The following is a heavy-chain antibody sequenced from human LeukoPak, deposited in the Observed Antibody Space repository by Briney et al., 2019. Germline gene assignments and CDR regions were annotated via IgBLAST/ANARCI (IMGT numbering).Heavy chain of an antibody. Sequence: GRSLRLSCAASGFTFSSYAMHWVRQAPGKGLEWVAVISYDGSNKYYADSVKGQFTISRDNSKNTLYLQMNSLRAEDTAVYYCARDQGDIVVVPAAYYFDYWGQGTLVTVSS. CDR3: ARDQGDIVVVPAAYYFDY. J-gene: IGHJ4*02. CDR2: ISYDGSNK. D-gene: IGHD2-2*01. CDR1: GFTFSSYA. V-gene: IGHV3-30-3*01.